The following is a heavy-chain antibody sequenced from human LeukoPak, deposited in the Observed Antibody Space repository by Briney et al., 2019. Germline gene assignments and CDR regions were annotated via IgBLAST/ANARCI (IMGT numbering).Heavy chain of an antibody. D-gene: IGHD3-10*01. CDR3: ARVLGDYYYGMDV. Sequence: SVKVSCKASGGTFSSYAISWVRQAPGQGLEWMGRIIPILGIANYAQKFQGRVTITADKSTSTAYMELSSLRSEDTAVYYCARVLGDYYYGMDVWGQGTTATVSS. V-gene: IGHV1-69*04. CDR2: IIPILGIA. CDR1: GGTFSSYA. J-gene: IGHJ6*02.